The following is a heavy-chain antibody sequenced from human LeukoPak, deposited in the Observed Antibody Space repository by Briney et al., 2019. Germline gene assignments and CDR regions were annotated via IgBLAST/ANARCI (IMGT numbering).Heavy chain of an antibody. J-gene: IGHJ6*03. CDR1: GYTFTGYY. D-gene: IGHD6-6*01. Sequence: ASVKVSCKASGYTFTGYYMHWVRQAPGQGLEWMGRINPSSDGTNYAQKLQGRVTMTTDTSTSTAYMELRSLRSDDTAVYYCARYSSSSFPYYYYYMDVWGKGTTVTVSS. V-gene: IGHV1-2*06. CDR2: INPSSDGT. CDR3: ARYSSSSFPYYYYYMDV.